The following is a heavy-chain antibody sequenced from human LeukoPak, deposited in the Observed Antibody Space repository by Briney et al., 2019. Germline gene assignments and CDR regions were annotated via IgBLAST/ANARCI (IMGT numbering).Heavy chain of an antibody. CDR3: ARVSSSEGWFDP. V-gene: IGHV4-59*01. Sequence: PSETLSLTCTVSGVSISSYYWSWIRQPPGKGLEWIGYIYYSGSTNYNPSLKSRVTISVDTSKNQFSLKLSSVTAADTAVYYCARVSSSEGWFDPWGQGTLVTVSS. CDR2: IYYSGST. J-gene: IGHJ5*02. CDR1: GVSISSYY.